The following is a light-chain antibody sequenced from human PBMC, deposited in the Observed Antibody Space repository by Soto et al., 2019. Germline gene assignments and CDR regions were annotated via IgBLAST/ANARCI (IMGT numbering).Light chain of an antibody. CDR1: QSVSSSY. V-gene: IGKV3-20*01. CDR3: QQYDSSPVT. J-gene: IGKJ2*01. CDR2: GAS. Sequence: ENVLTQSPGTLSLSPGERATLSCRASQSVSSSYLTWYQQKPGQAPRLLIYGASSRATDIPDRFSGSGSGTDLTLTISRLEPEDFAVYYCQQYDSSPVTFGQGTKLEIK.